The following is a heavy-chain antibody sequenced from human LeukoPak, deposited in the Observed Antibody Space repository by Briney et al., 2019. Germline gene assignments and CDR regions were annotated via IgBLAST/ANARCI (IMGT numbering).Heavy chain of an antibody. Sequence: GGSLRLSCAASGFTFSRHWMHWVRQGPGKGLEWVSRIKSDGSETQYADSVKGRFTISRDNAHNTLYLQMTSLRPEDTAIYYCARVISYFDLWGQGALVTAYS. D-gene: IGHD3-3*02. J-gene: IGHJ4*02. CDR1: GFTFSRHW. V-gene: IGHV3-74*01. CDR2: IKSDGSET. CDR3: ARVISYFDL.